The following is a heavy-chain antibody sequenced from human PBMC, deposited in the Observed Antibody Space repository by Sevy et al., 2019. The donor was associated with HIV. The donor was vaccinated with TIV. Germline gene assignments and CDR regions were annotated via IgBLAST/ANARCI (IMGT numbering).Heavy chain of an antibody. CDR2: ISGSGGST. D-gene: IGHD3-22*01. CDR3: AKRGHRGYYDSSGYFAFDI. Sequence: GGSLRLSCAASGFTFSSYAMSWVRQAPGKGLEWVSAISGSGGSTYYADSVKGRFTISRDNSKNTLYQQMNSLRAEDTAVYYCAKRGHRGYYDSSGYFAFDIWGQGTMVTVSS. V-gene: IGHV3-23*01. CDR1: GFTFSSYA. J-gene: IGHJ3*02.